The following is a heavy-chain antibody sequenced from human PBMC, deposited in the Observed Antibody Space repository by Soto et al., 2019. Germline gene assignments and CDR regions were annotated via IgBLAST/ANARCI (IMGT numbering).Heavy chain of an antibody. V-gene: IGHV3-23*01. J-gene: IGHJ4*02. CDR2: ISGSGGST. Sequence: EVQLLESGGGLVQPGGSLRLSCAASGFTFSSYAMRWFRQAPGKGLEWVSAISGSGGSTYYADSVKGRFTISRDNSKKTLYLQMNSLRAEDTAVYYCAKDSLAVGKLVYFDYWGQGTLVTVSS. D-gene: IGHD6-19*01. CDR1: GFTFSSYA. CDR3: AKDSLAVGKLVYFDY.